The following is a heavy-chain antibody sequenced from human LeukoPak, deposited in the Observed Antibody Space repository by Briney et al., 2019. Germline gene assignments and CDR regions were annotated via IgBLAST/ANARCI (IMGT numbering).Heavy chain of an antibody. Sequence: GRSLRLSCAASGFTFSSYSMNWVRQAPGKGLEWVSSISSSSSYIYYADSVKGRFTISRDNAKNSLYLQMNSLRAEDTAVYYCARGLIAAGVDYWGQGTLVTVSS. D-gene: IGHD6-6*01. J-gene: IGHJ4*02. V-gene: IGHV3-21*04. CDR1: GFTFSSYS. CDR2: ISSSSSYI. CDR3: ARGLIAAGVDY.